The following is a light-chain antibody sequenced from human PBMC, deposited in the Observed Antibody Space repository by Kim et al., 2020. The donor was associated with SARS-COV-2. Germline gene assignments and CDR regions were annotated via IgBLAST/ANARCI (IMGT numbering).Light chain of an antibody. CDR3: QQYSSSPAT. J-gene: IGKJ1*01. CDR2: GAS. CDR1: QSVGSNY. Sequence: SPGDTATLACRASQSVGSNYLAWYQQKPGQAPRLLIYGASSRATGIPDRFSGSGSGTDFTLTITRLEPEDFAVYYCQQYSSSPATFGQGTKVDIK. V-gene: IGKV3-20*01.